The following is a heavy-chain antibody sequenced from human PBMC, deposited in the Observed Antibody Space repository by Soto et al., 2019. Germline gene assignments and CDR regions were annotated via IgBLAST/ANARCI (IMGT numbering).Heavy chain of an antibody. CDR1: GFTFSSYA. CDR3: AKALDYGDYRCGMDV. Sequence: GGSLRLSCAASGFTFSSYAMSWVRQAPGKGLEWVSAISGSGGSTYYADSVKGRFTISRDNSKNTLYLQMNSLRAEDTAVYYCAKALDYGDYRCGMDVWGQGTTVTVSS. J-gene: IGHJ6*02. D-gene: IGHD4-17*01. CDR2: ISGSGGST. V-gene: IGHV3-23*01.